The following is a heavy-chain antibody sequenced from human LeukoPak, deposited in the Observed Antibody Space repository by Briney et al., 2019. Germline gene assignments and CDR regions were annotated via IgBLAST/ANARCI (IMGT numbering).Heavy chain of an antibody. Sequence: GGSQRLSCVGSGFTFSSYSMSWVRQVPGKGLEWVASISGNEYNRKYADSVKGRFTISRDNAKTRLYMDMKSLRPDDTAVDYCAKVPVGVGVGRPSMLGVFDSWGQGTLVTVPS. D-gene: IGHD3-3*02. V-gene: IGHV3-23*01. CDR2: ISGNEYNR. CDR3: AKVPVGVGVGRPSMLGVFDS. J-gene: IGHJ4*02. CDR1: GFTFSSYS.